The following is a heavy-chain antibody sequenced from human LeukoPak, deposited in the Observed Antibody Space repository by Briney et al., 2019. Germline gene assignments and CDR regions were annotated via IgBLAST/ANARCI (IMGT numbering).Heavy chain of an antibody. CDR2: ISGSSSHI. J-gene: IGHJ4*02. CDR3: ASFDY. Sequence: GGSLRLSCAAPGFTFSTYSMNSVRQAPGKGLEWVSSISGSSSHIYYADSVKGRFTISRDNAKNSLYLQMSSLRAEDTAVYYCASFDYWGQGTLVTVSS. V-gene: IGHV3-21*01. CDR1: GFTFSTYS.